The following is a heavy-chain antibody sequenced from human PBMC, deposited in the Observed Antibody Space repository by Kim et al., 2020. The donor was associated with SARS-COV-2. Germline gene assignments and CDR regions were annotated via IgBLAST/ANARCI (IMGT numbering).Heavy chain of an antibody. D-gene: IGHD6-13*01. V-gene: IGHV3-7*03. CDR1: GFTFSSYW. J-gene: IGHJ4*02. Sequence: GGSLRLSCAASGFTFSSYWMSWVRQAPGKGLEWVANIKQDGSEKYYVDSVKGRFTISRDNAKNSLYLQMNSLRAEDTAVYYCARVLREYSSSWYLGYYFDYWGQGTLVTVSS. CDR2: IKQDGSEK. CDR3: ARVLREYSSSWYLGYYFDY.